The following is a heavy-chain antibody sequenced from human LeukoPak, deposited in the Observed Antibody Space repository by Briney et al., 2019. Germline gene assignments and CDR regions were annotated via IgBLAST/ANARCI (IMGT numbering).Heavy chain of an antibody. J-gene: IGHJ4*02. CDR2: FYYSGRA. D-gene: IGHD4-17*01. CDR3: ARLTRYGDARV. CDR1: GGSISSYY. Sequence: SSETLPLTCTVSGGSISSYYWTWIRQPPGKGLEWIGYFYYSGRANYNPSLKSRVTISVDTSKNQFSLKLTSLTAADTAVYYCARLTRYGDARVWGQGTLVTVSS. V-gene: IGHV4-59*08.